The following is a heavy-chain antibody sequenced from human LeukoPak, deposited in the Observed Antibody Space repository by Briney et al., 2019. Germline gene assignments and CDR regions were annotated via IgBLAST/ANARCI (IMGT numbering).Heavy chain of an antibody. V-gene: IGHV3-30-3*01. CDR2: ISYDGSNK. D-gene: IGHD3-10*01. Sequence: PGRSLRLSCAASGFTFSSYAMHWVRQAPGKGLERVAVISYDGSNKYYADSVKGRFTISRDNSKNTLYLQMNSLRDEDTAVYYCARVGRGLYSMDVWGQGTTVTVSS. CDR3: ARVGRGLYSMDV. J-gene: IGHJ6*02. CDR1: GFTFSSYA.